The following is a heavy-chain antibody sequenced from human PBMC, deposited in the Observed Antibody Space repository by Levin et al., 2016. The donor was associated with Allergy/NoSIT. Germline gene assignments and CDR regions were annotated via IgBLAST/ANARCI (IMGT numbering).Heavy chain of an antibody. V-gene: IGHV3-33*01. CDR2: IWDDGNKK. CDR1: GFSFSTYG. J-gene: IGHJ5*02. Sequence: GGSLRLSCVASGFSFSTYGMHWVRQAPGKGLEWVAAIWDDGNKKYYADSVKGRFTISRDNSKDTLYLQMNSLRGEDTAMYYCARAPYSASPMNWFDPWGQGTLVTVSS. D-gene: IGHD6-13*01. CDR3: ARAPYSASPMNWFDP.